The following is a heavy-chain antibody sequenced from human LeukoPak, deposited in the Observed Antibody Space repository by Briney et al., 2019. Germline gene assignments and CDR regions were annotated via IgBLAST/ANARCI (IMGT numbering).Heavy chain of an antibody. CDR3: ARGPRRHGYNSYYYYYGMDV. Sequence: PSETLSLTCAVYGGSFSGYYWSWIRQPPGKGLEWIGEINHSGSTNYNPSLKSRVTISVDTSKSQFSLKLSSVTAADTAVYYCARGPRRHGYNSYYYYYGMDVWGQGTTVTVSS. CDR2: INHSGST. CDR1: GGSFSGYY. V-gene: IGHV4-34*01. D-gene: IGHD5-24*01. J-gene: IGHJ6*02.